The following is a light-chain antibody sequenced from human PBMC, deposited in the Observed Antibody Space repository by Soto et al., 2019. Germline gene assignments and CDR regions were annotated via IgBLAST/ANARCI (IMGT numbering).Light chain of an antibody. CDR2: AAS. J-gene: IGKJ1*01. CDR3: QQSSGSRDWA. CDR1: QSIRSN. Sequence: FQMSQSPTSLSASVSDSVSITCRASQSIRSNLNWYQQKPGKEPKLLLYAASSLQRGVPSRFSGSGSGTDFTITISGLQPEDFATYYCQQSSGSRDWAFGQGTKVDIK. V-gene: IGKV1-39*01.